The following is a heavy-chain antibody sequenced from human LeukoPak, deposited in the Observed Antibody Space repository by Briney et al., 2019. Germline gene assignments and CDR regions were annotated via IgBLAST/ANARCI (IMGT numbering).Heavy chain of an antibody. J-gene: IGHJ4*02. D-gene: IGHD3-22*01. V-gene: IGHV1-2*06. CDR3: ARDLHDSSGYYFGY. Sequence: APVKVSCKASGYTFTGYYMHWVRQAPGQGLEWMGRINPNSGGTNYAQKFRGRVTMTRDTSISTAYMELSRLRSDDTAVYYCARDLHDSSGYYFGYWGQGTLVTVSS. CDR2: INPNSGGT. CDR1: GYTFTGYY.